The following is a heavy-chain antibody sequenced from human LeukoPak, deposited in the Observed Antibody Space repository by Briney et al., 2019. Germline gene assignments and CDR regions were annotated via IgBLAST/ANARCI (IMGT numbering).Heavy chain of an antibody. CDR1: GYTFTGYY. D-gene: IGHD5-18*01. Sequence: ASVKVSCMASGYTFTGYYMHWVRQAPGQGLEWMGWINPNSGGTNYAQKFQGRVTMTRATSISTAYMELSRLRSDDTAVYYCARSDTPNEYWGQGTLVTVSS. J-gene: IGHJ4*02. CDR2: INPNSGGT. V-gene: IGHV1-2*02. CDR3: ARSDTPNEY.